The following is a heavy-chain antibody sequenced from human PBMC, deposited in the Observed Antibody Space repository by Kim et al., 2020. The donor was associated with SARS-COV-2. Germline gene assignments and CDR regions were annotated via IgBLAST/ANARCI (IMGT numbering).Heavy chain of an antibody. V-gene: IGHV3-74*01. D-gene: IGHD3-10*01. Sequence: GRITISRDNAKNTLYLQMNGLRAEDTAVYYCARAGGSGSYYYYYYYGMDVWGQGTTVTVSS. CDR3: ARAGGSGSYYYYYYYGMDV. J-gene: IGHJ6*02.